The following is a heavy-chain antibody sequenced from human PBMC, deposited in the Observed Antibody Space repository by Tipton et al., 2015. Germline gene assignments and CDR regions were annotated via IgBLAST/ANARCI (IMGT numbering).Heavy chain of an antibody. Sequence: TLSLTCAVYGGSFSDYYWSWIRQSPGKGLEWIGEINHGGSTNYNPSLKSRVTISVDTSKTQFSLKMNSMTASDTAVYYCARARGRHGGLFDSWGQGILVTVSP. V-gene: IGHV4-34*01. CDR2: INHGGST. D-gene: IGHD4-23*01. CDR3: ARARGRHGGLFDS. CDR1: GGSFSDYY. J-gene: IGHJ4*02.